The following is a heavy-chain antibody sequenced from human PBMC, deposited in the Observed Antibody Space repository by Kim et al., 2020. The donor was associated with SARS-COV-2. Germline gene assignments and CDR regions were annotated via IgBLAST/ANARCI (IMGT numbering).Heavy chain of an antibody. Sequence: SETLSLTCTVSGGSISSSSYYWGWIRQPPGKGLEWIGSIYYSGSTYYNPSLKSRVTISXDTSKNQFSLKLSSVTDPDTAVYYWARLVRYFDXYLIPPSDPXLYDLDLWGKGTPVTVSS. CDR2: IYYSGST. J-gene: IGHJ6*03. CDR1: GGSISSSSYY. D-gene: IGHD3-9*01. V-gene: IGHV4-39*01. CDR3: ARLVRYFDXYLIPPSDPXLYDLDL.